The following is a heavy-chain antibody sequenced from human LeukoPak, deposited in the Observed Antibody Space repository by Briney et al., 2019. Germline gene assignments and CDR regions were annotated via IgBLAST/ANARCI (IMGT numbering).Heavy chain of an antibody. D-gene: IGHD6-13*01. CDR3: AKDLDSSSWYLFIPFDY. Sequence: GGSLRLSCAASGFTFSSYAMSWVRQAPGKGLEWVSAISGSGGSTYYADSVKGRFTISRDNSKNTLYLQMNSLRAEDTAVYYCAKDLDSSSWYLFIPFDYWGQGTLVTVSS. CDR2: ISGSGGST. CDR1: GFTFSSYA. J-gene: IGHJ4*02. V-gene: IGHV3-23*01.